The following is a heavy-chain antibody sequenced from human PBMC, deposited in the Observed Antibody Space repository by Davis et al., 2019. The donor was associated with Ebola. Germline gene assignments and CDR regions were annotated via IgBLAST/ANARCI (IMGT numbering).Heavy chain of an antibody. J-gene: IGHJ6*04. Sequence: GESLKISCAASGFTFSSYTMHWVRQVPGKGLEWVAVISYDGNNKYYADSVKGRFTVSRGNSNNTLDLQMNSLRAEDTAVYYCVRDTYYYYNTMDVWGKGTTVTVSS. CDR2: ISYDGNNK. CDR1: GFTFSSYT. V-gene: IGHV3-30*04. CDR3: VRDTYYYYNTMDV.